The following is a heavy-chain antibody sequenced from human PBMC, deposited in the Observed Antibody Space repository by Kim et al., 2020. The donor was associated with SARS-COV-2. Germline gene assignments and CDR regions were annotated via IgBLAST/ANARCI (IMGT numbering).Heavy chain of an antibody. CDR2: NT. D-gene: IGHD3-16*01. J-gene: IGHJ4*02. V-gene: IGHV1-3*01. CDR3: ARDRGGGFDY. Sequence: NTKYSQKFQGRVPITRDTSASTAYMELSSLRSEDTAVYYCARDRGGGFDYWGQGTLVTVSS.